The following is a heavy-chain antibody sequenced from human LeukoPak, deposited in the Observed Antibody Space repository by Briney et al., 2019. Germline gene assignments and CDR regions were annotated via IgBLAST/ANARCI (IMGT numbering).Heavy chain of an antibody. Sequence: GESLKISCKGSGYSFTSYWIGWVRQMPGKGLEWMGIIYPGDSDTRYSPSFQGQVTISADKSISTAYLQWSSLKASDTAMYYCARVGYCGGDCYSPKTFDYWGQGTLVTVSS. D-gene: IGHD2-21*02. J-gene: IGHJ4*02. CDR1: GYSFTSYW. CDR2: IYPGDSDT. V-gene: IGHV5-51*01. CDR3: ARVGYCGGDCYSPKTFDY.